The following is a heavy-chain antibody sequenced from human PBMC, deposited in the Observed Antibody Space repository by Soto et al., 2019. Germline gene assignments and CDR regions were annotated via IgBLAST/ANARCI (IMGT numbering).Heavy chain of an antibody. Sequence: QVQLQESGPGLVKPSGTISLTCVVSSGSISSGTWWSWVRQPPGKGPEWIRQVADTGSTIYKPSLGRGVAISIDKSTSQFSLSMSAVTPADTALCYCVMHGGVCFDTCGQGTLVTVSA. V-gene: IGHV4-4*02. J-gene: IGHJ4*02. CDR3: VMHGGVCFDT. CDR2: VADTGST. CDR1: SGSISSGTW. D-gene: IGHD4-17*01.